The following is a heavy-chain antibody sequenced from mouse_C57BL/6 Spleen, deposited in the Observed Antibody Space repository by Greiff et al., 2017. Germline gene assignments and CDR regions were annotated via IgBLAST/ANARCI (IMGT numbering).Heavy chain of an antibody. CDR1: GYTFTDYN. CDR3: ARPRANWGHFDY. Sequence: VQLQQSGAELVKPGASVKIPCKASGYTFTDYNMDWVKQSHGKSLEWIGDINPNNGGTIYNQKFKGKATLTVDKSSSTAYMELRSLTSEDTAVXYCARPRANWGHFDYWGQGTTLTVSS. V-gene: IGHV1-18*01. D-gene: IGHD4-1*01. J-gene: IGHJ2*01. CDR2: INPNNGGT.